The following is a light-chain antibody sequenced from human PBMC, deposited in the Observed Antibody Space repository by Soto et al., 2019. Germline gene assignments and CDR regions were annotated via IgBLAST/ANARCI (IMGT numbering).Light chain of an antibody. Sequence: DIQMTQSPSSLSASVGDRVTITCRASQSISSYLNWYQQKPGKAPKLLIYAASSLQSGVPSRFSGSVSGTHFTLNTNSLQPDDFATYYCQQSYSTPPVTFGQGTRLEIK. V-gene: IGKV1-39*01. CDR1: QSISSY. J-gene: IGKJ5*01. CDR3: QQSYSTPPVT. CDR2: AAS.